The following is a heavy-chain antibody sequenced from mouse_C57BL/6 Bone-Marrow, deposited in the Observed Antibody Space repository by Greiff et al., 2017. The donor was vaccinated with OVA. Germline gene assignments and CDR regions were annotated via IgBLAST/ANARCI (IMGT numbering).Heavy chain of an antibody. CDR2: ISYDGSN. Sequence: EVKLVESGPGLVKPSQSLSLTCSVTGYSITSGYYWNWIRQFPGNKLEWMGYISYDGSNNYNPSLKNRISITRDTSKNQFFLKLNSVTTEDTATYYCARGGAGTWFAYWGQGTLVTVSA. CDR1: GYSITSGYY. CDR3: ARGGAGTWFAY. J-gene: IGHJ3*01. V-gene: IGHV3-6*01. D-gene: IGHD3-3*01.